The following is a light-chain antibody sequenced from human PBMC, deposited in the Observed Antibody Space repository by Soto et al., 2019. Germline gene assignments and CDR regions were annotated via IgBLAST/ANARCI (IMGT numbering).Light chain of an antibody. CDR2: ENN. CDR1: SGSIASNY. Sequence: NFMLTQPHSVSESPGRKVTISCTRSSGSIASNYVQWYKQRPGSSPTTVIYENNQRASGVPDRFSGSIDSSSNSASLTISGLKPEDVSAYHCQSYDNSNWVFGGGTQLTVL. V-gene: IGLV6-57*01. CDR3: QSYDNSNWV. J-gene: IGLJ3*02.